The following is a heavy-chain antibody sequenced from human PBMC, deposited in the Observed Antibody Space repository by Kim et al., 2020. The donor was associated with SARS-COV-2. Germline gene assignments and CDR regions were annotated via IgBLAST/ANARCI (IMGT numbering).Heavy chain of an antibody. CDR3: ARGLGSVIVAPPVRFDP. CDR1: GGSFSGYY. Sequence: SETLSLTCAVYGGSFSGYYWSWIRQPTGKGLEWIGEINHSGSTNYNPYLKSRITISVDTSTNQFSLKLSSVTAADTAVYYCARGLGSVIVAPPVRFDPWGQGTLVTVSS. J-gene: IGHJ5*02. V-gene: IGHV4-34*01. D-gene: IGHD3-22*01. CDR2: INHSGST.